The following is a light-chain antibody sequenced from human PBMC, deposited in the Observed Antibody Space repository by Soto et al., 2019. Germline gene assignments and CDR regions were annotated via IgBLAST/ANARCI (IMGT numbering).Light chain of an antibody. CDR2: KAS. CDR3: QQAFT. V-gene: IGKV1-5*03. J-gene: IGKJ3*01. Sequence: DIQMTQSPSTLSASVGDRVTITCRASQSISSWLAWYQQKPGKAPKRLSYKASTLESGVPSRFSGGRSGTEFTLAISSLQPDDFATYYCQQAFTLGPGTKVYIK. CDR1: QSISSW.